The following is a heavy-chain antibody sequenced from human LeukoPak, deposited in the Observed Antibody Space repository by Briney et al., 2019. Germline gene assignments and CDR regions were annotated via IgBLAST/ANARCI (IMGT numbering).Heavy chain of an antibody. CDR1: GFTFSDYY. D-gene: IGHD3-3*01. J-gene: IGHJ6*03. Sequence: GGSLRLSCAASGFTFSDYYMSWISQAPGKGLEGVSYISSSGSTIYYADSVKGRFTISRDNAKNSLYLQMNSLRAEDTAVYYCARVGGQYDFWSGYPNRYYYMDVWGKGTTVTVSS. V-gene: IGHV3-11*01. CDR2: ISSSGSTI. CDR3: ARVGGQYDFWSGYPNRYYYMDV.